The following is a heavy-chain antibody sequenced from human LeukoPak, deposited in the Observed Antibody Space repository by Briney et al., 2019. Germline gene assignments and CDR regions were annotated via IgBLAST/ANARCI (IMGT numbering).Heavy chain of an antibody. CDR1: GFTFSDTL. CDR3: TKGGYSTSWYWIY. CDR2: IKPDGSEK. J-gene: IGHJ4*02. V-gene: IGHV3-7*03. Sequence: PGGSLRPSCAASGFTFSDTLMTWVRQAPGKGLEWVATIKPDGSEKDYVDSVRGRFAISRVNAENSLYLQMNSLRAEDTAVYHCTKGGYSTSWYWIYWGQGTLVTVSS. D-gene: IGHD6-13*01.